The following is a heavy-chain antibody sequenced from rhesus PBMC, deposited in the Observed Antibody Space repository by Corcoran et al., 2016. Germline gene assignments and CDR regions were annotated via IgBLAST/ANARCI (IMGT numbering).Heavy chain of an antibody. CDR2: IEGTSVTT. J-gene: IGHJ6*01. V-gene: IGHV4-73*01. CDR3: ARNTITTRYGLDS. CDR1: GGSISGYYY. D-gene: IGHD4-23*01. Sequence: QVKLQQWGEGLVKPSETLSLTCAVYGGSISGYYYWTWIRQPPGKGLEWIGKIEGTSVTTNCTPYLKNRVTISKDTSKKQFSLKVSFVTAADTAVYYGARNTITTRYGLDSWGQGVVVTVSS.